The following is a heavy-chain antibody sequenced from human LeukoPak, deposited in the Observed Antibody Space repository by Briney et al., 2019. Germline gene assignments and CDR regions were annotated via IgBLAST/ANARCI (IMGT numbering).Heavy chain of an antibody. CDR1: GFSFPIYG. CDR2: ITAYDGDT. CDR3: ARDYQLPSGPDLFDI. Sequence: ASVKVSCKASGFSFPIYGISWVRQAPGQGLEWIGWITAYDGDTNYAQKFQDRVTMATDTSTSTASMELWSLRSDDAAVYYCARDYQLPSGPDLFDIWGQGTVVTVSS. V-gene: IGHV1-18*01. J-gene: IGHJ3*02. D-gene: IGHD1-1*01.